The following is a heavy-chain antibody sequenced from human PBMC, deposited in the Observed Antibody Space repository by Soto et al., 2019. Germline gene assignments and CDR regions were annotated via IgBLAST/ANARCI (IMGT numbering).Heavy chain of an antibody. D-gene: IGHD3-16*02. V-gene: IGHV3-21*01. CDR3: ARELGLYDYIWGSYRQDGFDI. CDR1: GFTFSSYS. Sequence: GGSLRLSCAASGFTFSSYSMNWVRQAPGKGLEWVSSISSSSSYIDYADSVKGRFTISRDNAKNSLYLQMNSLRAEDTAVYYCARELGLYDYIWGSYRQDGFDIWGQGTMVTV. J-gene: IGHJ3*02. CDR2: ISSSSSYI.